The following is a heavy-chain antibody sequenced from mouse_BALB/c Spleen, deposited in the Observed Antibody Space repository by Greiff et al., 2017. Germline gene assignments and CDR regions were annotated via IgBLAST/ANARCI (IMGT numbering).Heavy chain of an antibody. V-gene: IGHV3-6*02. CDR2: ISYDGSN. D-gene: IGHD1-1*01. J-gene: IGHJ4*01. Sequence: EVKLMESGPGLVKPSQSLSLTCSVTGYSITSGYYWNWIRQFPGNKLEWMGYISYDGSNNYNPSLKNRISITRDTSKNQFFLKLNSVTTEDTATYYCASLIYYYGSRDAMDYWGQGTSVTVSS. CDR1: GYSITSGYY. CDR3: ASLIYYYGSRDAMDY.